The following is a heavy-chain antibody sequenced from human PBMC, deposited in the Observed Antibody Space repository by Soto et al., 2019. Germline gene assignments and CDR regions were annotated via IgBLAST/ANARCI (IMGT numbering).Heavy chain of an antibody. CDR3: AQDRGWSGSTCYQAY. CDR1: GFTFSDYV. CDR2: ISGSRGSTT. J-gene: IGHJ4*01. D-gene: IGHD3-3*01. V-gene: IGHV3-23*01. Sequence: LRLSCAASGFTFSDYVLSWVRQAPVQGLEWVSSISGSRGSTTYYAGSVKGRFTMSRDNSKNTLYLQMNSLRVEDTAVYYCAQDRGWSGSTCYQAYWGPGTLVTVSS.